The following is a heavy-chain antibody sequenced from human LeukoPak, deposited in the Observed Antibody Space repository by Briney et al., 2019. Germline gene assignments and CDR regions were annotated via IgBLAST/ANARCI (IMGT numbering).Heavy chain of an antibody. V-gene: IGHV3-20*04. J-gene: IGHJ4*02. CDR3: ARDLSSSWYSLGF. Sequence: GGSLRLSCTDSGLKFDDYGMSWVRQGPGKGLEWVAGINWDGGALHYADSVKGRFTISRDHAENSVHLEMSSLTVEDTALYFCARDLSSSWYSLGFWGQGSLVIVSS. D-gene: IGHD6-13*01. CDR2: INWDGGAL. CDR1: GLKFDDYG.